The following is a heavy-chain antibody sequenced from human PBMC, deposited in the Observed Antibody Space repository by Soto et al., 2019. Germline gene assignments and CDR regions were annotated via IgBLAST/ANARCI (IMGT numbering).Heavy chain of an antibody. CDR1: GFTFSSYA. Sequence: PGGSLRLSCAASGFTFSSYAMSWVRQAPGKGLEWVSTITGSGGGTYYADSVKGRFTISRDNSKNTLYLQMNSLRAEDTAVYYCGSSRWYMGNDYWGQGTLVTVSS. V-gene: IGHV3-23*01. CDR2: ITGSGGGT. D-gene: IGHD6-13*01. CDR3: GSSRWYMGNDY. J-gene: IGHJ4*02.